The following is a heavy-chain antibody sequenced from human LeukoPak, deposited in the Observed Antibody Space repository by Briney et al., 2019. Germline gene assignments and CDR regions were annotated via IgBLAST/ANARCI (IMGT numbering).Heavy chain of an antibody. V-gene: IGHV4-59*01. CDR2: IYYSGST. D-gene: IGHD6-13*01. J-gene: IGHJ6*02. CDR3: ARSQYSSSLHGMDV. Sequence: SETLSLTCTVSGGSISSYYWSWIRQPPGKGLEWIGDIYYSGSTNYNPSLKSRVTISVDTSKNQFSLKLSSVTAADTAVYYCARSQYSSSLHGMDVWGQGTTVTVSS. CDR1: GGSISSYY.